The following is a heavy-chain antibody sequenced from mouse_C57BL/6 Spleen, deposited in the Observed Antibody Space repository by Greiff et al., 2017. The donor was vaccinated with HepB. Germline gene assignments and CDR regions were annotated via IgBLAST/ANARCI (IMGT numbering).Heavy chain of an antibody. V-gene: IGHV1-82*01. Sequence: VKVVESGPELVKPGASVKISCKASGYAFSSSWMNWVKQRPGKGLEWIGRIYPGDGDTNYNGKFKGKATLTADKSSSTAYMQLSSLTSEDSAVYFCATQGDYYGSSYGDYWGQGTTLTVSS. J-gene: IGHJ2*01. CDR2: IYPGDGDT. CDR1: GYAFSSSW. CDR3: ATQGDYYGSSYGDY. D-gene: IGHD1-1*01.